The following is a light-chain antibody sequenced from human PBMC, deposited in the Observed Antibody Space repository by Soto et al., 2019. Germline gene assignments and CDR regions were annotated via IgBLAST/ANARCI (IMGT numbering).Light chain of an antibody. J-gene: IGLJ2*01. Sequence: QSVLTQPASVSGSPGQSIIISCTGTSSDVGGYNYVSWYQQHPGKAPKLIIYEVGNRPSGVSNRFSGSKSGNTASLTISVLQGEDEADYDCTSYTSTRNVYVVFGGGTKLTVL. CDR3: TSYTSTRNVYVV. CDR2: EVG. CDR1: SSDVGGYNY. V-gene: IGLV2-14*01.